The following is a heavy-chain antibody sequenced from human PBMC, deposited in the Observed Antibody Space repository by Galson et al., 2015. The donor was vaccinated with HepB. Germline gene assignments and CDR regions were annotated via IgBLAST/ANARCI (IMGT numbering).Heavy chain of an antibody. CDR1: GDSVSSNSAA. CDR3: AKGQDYDSGSYDPWNDY. CDR2: TYYRSKWYN. J-gene: IGHJ4*02. D-gene: IGHD3-10*01. Sequence: CAISGDSVSSNSAAWNWIRQSPSRGLEWLGRTYYRSKWYNDYAVSVKSRITINPDTSKNQFSLQLNSVTPEDTAVYYCAKGQDYDSGSYDPWNDYWGQGTLVTVSS. V-gene: IGHV6-1*01.